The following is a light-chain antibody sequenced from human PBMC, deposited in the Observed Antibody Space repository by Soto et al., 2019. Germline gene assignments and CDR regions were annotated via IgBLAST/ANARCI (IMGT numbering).Light chain of an antibody. CDR1: QGISSY. CDR3: QHYNRYSEA. CDR2: KAS. Sequence: DIQMTQCPSSLSASTGARVSITCRASQGISSYLAWYQQKPGKAPKLLIYKASTLKSGVPSRFSGSGSGTEVTLTISSRQPGDFATYYCQHYNRYSEAFGQGTKVDIK. V-gene: IGKV1-5*03. J-gene: IGKJ1*01.